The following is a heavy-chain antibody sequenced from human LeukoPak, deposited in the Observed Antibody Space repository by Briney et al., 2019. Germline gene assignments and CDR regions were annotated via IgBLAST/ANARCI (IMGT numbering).Heavy chain of an antibody. Sequence: PGGSLRLSCAASGFTFSSYSMNWVRQAPGKGLEWVSSISSSSSYIYYADSVKGRFTISRDNAKNSLYLQMNSLRAEDTAVYYCARDILEANWFDPWGQGTLVTVSS. CDR1: GFTFSSYS. CDR3: ARDILEANWFDP. J-gene: IGHJ5*02. CDR2: ISSSSSYI. V-gene: IGHV3-21*01. D-gene: IGHD3-3*01.